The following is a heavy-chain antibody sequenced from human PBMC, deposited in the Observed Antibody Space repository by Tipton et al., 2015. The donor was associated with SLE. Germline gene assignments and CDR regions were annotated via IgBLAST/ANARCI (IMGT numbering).Heavy chain of an antibody. D-gene: IGHD3/OR15-3a*01. Sequence: TLSLTCAVSGYSISSGYYWGWIRQPPGKGLEWIGSLSHSGDTAYNPSLRSRVTISADMSDNHFSLRLTSVTAADTAVYYCARDLGHGGDSDYWGQGRLVTVPS. CDR3: ARDLGHGGDSDY. V-gene: IGHV4-38-2*02. J-gene: IGHJ4*02. CDR2: LSHSGDT. CDR1: GYSISSGYY.